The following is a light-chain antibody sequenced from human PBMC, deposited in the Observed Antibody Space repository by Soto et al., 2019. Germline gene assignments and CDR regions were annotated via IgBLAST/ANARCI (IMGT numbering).Light chain of an antibody. J-gene: IGLJ1*01. V-gene: IGLV2-8*01. Sequence: QSALTQPPSASRSPGQSVAISCTGTSRDVGGYSYVSWYQQHPGKAPKLMIYEVNRRPSGVPDRFSGSKSGNTASLTVSGLQAEDEADYYCSSYAGSSNVFGTGTKVTVL. CDR1: SRDVGGYSY. CDR2: EVN. CDR3: SSYAGSSNV.